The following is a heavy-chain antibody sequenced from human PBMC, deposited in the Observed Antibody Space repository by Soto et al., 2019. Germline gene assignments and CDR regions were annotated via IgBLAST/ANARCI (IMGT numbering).Heavy chain of an antibody. D-gene: IGHD6-19*01. J-gene: IGHJ4*02. CDR3: TTEFGYRSGQNDH. V-gene: IGHV3-15*01. CDR2: LKGKNAGGAR. CDR1: GFAFNSAW. Sequence: EVQLVDSGGGLVEPGGSLRLSCATYGFAFNSAWLSWIRQAPGKGLEWVGRLKGKNAGGARDYAAPVAGRFIISSDDSKNMLYLQMNSRKIEDTGVYYCTTEFGYRSGQNDHWGQGTLVTVSS.